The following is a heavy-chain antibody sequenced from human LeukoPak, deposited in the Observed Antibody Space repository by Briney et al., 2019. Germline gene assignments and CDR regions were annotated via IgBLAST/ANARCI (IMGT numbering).Heavy chain of an antibody. Sequence: GGSLRLSCAASGFSFSSYTMNRVRQAPGKGLEWVSLITHTSSYIDYADSVKGRFTISRDNARNSLYLQMDSLRAEDTAVYYCGRSAPDPVGRPGNYYGIDVWGQGTTVTVSS. J-gene: IGHJ6*02. D-gene: IGHD3-10*01. CDR3: GRSAPDPVGRPGNYYGIDV. CDR1: GFSFSSYT. CDR2: ITHTSSYI. V-gene: IGHV3-21*01.